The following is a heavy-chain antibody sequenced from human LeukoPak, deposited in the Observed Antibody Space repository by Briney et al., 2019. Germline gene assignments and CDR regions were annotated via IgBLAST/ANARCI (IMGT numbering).Heavy chain of an antibody. CDR1: GDSVSSRSHV. D-gene: IGHD3-10*01. V-gene: IGHV4-61*01. Sequence: SETRSLTCTVSGDSVSSRSHVRSWSRQPPGKGLEGIGNVYYNGDTNYNPSLKSRVTISVDTSKNQFSLRLTSVTAADTAVYYCARQLVRGAEADYWGQGTLVTVSS. CDR3: ARQLVRGAEADY. J-gene: IGHJ4*02. CDR2: VYYNGDT.